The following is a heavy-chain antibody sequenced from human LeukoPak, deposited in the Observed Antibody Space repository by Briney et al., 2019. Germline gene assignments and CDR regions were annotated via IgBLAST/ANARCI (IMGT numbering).Heavy chain of an antibody. D-gene: IGHD6-13*01. Sequence: GGSLRLSCAASGFTFSDYYMTWIRQAPGKGLEWVSYISSSGSTIYYADSGKGRFTISRDNAKNSLYLEMNSLRAEDTAVYYCAREPTDSSSWNFDYWGQRTLVTVSS. CDR1: GFTFSDYY. J-gene: IGHJ4*02. CDR3: AREPTDSSSWNFDY. V-gene: IGHV3-11*01. CDR2: ISSSGSTI.